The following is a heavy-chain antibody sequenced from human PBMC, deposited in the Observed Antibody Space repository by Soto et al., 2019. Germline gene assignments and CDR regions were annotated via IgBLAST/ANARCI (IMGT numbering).Heavy chain of an antibody. Sequence: EVQLVESGGGLVRPGGSLRLSCAASGFTFSYYWMHWVRQAPGKGLVWVSRIHSDGSSTTYADFVKGRFIISRDNARNTVDLQMNSVGGEDTAVDYCARGDRGAFDLWGQGTVVTVSS. D-gene: IGHD1-26*01. CDR2: IHSDGSST. CDR3: ARGDRGAFDL. V-gene: IGHV3-74*01. J-gene: IGHJ3*01. CDR1: GFTFSYYW.